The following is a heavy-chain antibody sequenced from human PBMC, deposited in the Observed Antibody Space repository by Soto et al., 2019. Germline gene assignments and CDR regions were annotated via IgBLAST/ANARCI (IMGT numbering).Heavy chain of an antibody. Sequence: GSLRLSCAASGFTFSSYSMNWVRQAPGKGLEWVSSISSSSSYIYYADSVKGRFTISRDNAKNSLYLQMNSLRAEDTAVYYCARDLRVGTIFGVVFPREPLRDAFVICGQGTMVTVSS. D-gene: IGHD3-3*01. CDR2: ISSSSSYI. CDR3: ARDLRVGTIFGVVFPREPLRDAFVI. J-gene: IGHJ3*02. V-gene: IGHV3-21*01. CDR1: GFTFSSYS.